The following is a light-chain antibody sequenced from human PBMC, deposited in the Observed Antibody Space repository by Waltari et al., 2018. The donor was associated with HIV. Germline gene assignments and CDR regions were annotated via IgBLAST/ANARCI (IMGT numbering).Light chain of an antibody. CDR2: GAS. Sequence: DIQMTQSPSSLSAFVGDRVTITCRASQSISTNLNWYQEKPGKAPNLLIYGASSLHSGGPSRFSGSGSGTEFTLTISSLQLEDFATYYCQQSYSTLMYTFGQGTKLEIK. J-gene: IGKJ2*01. CDR1: QSISTN. V-gene: IGKV1-39*01. CDR3: QQSYSTLMYT.